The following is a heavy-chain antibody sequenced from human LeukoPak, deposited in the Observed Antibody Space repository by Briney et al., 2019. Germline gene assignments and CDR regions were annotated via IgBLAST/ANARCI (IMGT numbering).Heavy chain of an antibody. CDR1: GGSISRYY. Sequence: SETLSLTCTVSGGSISRYYWSWIRQPPGKGLEWIGYIYTSGSTNYNPSLKSRVTISVDTSKIQFSLKLSSVTAADTAVYYCASRGGLNAFDIWGQGTMVTVSS. D-gene: IGHD4-23*01. J-gene: IGHJ3*02. CDR3: ASRGGLNAFDI. V-gene: IGHV4-4*09. CDR2: IYTSGST.